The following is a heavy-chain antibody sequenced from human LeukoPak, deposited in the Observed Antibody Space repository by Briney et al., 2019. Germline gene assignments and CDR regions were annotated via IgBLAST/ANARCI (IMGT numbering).Heavy chain of an antibody. CDR3: ARGSSLIVGAPRGFDY. V-gene: IGHV1-18*01. Sequence: GASVTVSCTASGYTFISYGISWVRQAPGQGLEWMGWISGNNDSTNYAQKLQGRVTMTTDTSTSTVYMELRSLRSDDTAVYYCARGSSLIVGAPRGFDYWGQGTLVTVSS. D-gene: IGHD1-26*01. CDR2: ISGNNDST. J-gene: IGHJ4*02. CDR1: GYTFISYG.